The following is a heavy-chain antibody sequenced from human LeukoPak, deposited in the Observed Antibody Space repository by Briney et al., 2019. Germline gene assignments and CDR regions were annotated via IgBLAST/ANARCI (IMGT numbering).Heavy chain of an antibody. D-gene: IGHD5-18*01. CDR3: SRLRGYSYGYADY. CDR1: GFTISSYS. J-gene: IGHJ4*02. Sequence: PGGSLRLSCAASGFTISSYSMNWVRQAPGKGLEWVSYISSSGNTIDYADSVKGRFTISRDNAKNSLYLQMSNLRAEDTAVYYCSRLRGYSYGYADYWGQGALVTVSS. V-gene: IGHV3-48*04. CDR2: ISSSGNTI.